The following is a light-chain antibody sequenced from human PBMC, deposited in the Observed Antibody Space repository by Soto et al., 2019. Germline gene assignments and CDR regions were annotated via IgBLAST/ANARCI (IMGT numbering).Light chain of an antibody. J-gene: IGLJ3*02. CDR2: EVT. CDR3: SSYAERNSVL. Sequence: QSVLTQPASVSGSPGQSITISCTGTSSDVGAYNFVSWYQHHPGRAPKLIIYEVTIRPSGVSNRFSGSKSGNTASLTISGLQAEDEADYYCSSYAERNSVLFGGGTQLTVL. CDR1: SSDVGAYNF. V-gene: IGLV2-14*01.